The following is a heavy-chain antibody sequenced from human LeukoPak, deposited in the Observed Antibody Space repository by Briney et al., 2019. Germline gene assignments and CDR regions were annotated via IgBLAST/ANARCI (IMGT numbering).Heavy chain of an antibody. J-gene: IGHJ4*02. V-gene: IGHV4-59*12. D-gene: IGHD1-1*01. CDR1: GGSMSSYY. Sequence: SQTLSLTCTVSGGSMSSYYWSWIRQPPGKGLEWIGYIYQNGRTNYNPSLKSRVTISVDTSKNHFSLKLSSVTAADTAVYYCARASHWNQLHYFDYWGQGTLVTVSS. CDR3: ARASHWNQLHYFDY. CDR2: IYQNGRT.